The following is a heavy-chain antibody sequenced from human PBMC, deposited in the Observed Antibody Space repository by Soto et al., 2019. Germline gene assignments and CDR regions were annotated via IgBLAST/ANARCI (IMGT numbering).Heavy chain of an antibody. CDR2: IKGDGSRI. D-gene: IGHD4-17*01. V-gene: IGHV3-74*01. Sequence: EVQLVESGGGLVQPGGSLRLSCAASGFTFSNYWIHWVRQAPGQGLVWVSRIKGDGSRIDYADSVKGRFTISRDNAKNTVYVQMNSLGDEDAAVYYCARGLPGYYGKDVWGQGTTVTVSS. CDR1: GFTFSNYW. CDR3: ARGLPGYYGKDV. J-gene: IGHJ6*02.